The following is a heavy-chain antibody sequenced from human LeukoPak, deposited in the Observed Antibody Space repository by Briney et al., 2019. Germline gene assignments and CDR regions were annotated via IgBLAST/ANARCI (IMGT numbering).Heavy chain of an antibody. CDR3: AKDSTDYYDSSGYYSTGGYFDY. CDR2: ISGSGGST. CDR1: GLTFSSYA. D-gene: IGHD3-22*01. Sequence: GGSLRLSCAASGLTFSSYAMSWVRQAPGKGLEWVSAISGSGGSTYYADSVKGRFTISRDNSKNTLYLQMNSLRAEDTAVYYCAKDSTDYYDSSGYYSTGGYFDYWGQGTLVTVSS. J-gene: IGHJ4*02. V-gene: IGHV3-23*01.